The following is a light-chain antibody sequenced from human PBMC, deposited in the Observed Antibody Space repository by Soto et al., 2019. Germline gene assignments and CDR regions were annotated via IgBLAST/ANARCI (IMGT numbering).Light chain of an antibody. V-gene: IGLV2-14*01. CDR2: QVS. J-gene: IGLJ1*01. CDR3: SSYSSSSTFYV. Sequence: QSALTQPASVFGSPGQSITISGTGTSSEIGGFYYVSWYQHHPGKDPKLIIYQVSNRPSGVSNRFSGSKSGNTASLTISGLQAEDEADYFCSSYSSSSTFYVFGAGTKVTVL. CDR1: SSEIGGFYY.